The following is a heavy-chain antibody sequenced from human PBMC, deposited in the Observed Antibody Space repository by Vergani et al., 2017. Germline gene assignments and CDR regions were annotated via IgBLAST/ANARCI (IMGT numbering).Heavy chain of an antibody. CDR2: ISSSSSYI. V-gene: IGHV3-21*01. Sequence: EVQLVESGGGLVKPGGSLRLSCAASGFTFSSYSMNWVRQAPGKGLEWVSSISSSSSYIYYADSVKGRFTISRDNAKNSLYLQMNSLRAEDTAVYYCAGDREAVAGTKGAFDIWGQGTMVTVSS. D-gene: IGHD6-19*01. CDR1: GFTFSSYS. CDR3: AGDREAVAGTKGAFDI. J-gene: IGHJ3*02.